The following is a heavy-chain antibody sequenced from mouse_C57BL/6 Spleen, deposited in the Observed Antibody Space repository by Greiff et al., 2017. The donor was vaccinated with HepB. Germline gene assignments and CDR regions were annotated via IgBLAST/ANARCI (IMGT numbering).Heavy chain of an antibody. J-gene: IGHJ2*01. Sequence: EVQLQESGGGLVKPGGSLKLSCAASGFTFSSYAMSWVRQTPEKRLEWVATISDGGSYTYYPDNVKGRFTISRDNAKNNLYLQMSHLKSEDTAMYYCARDLGDYYGIDYWGQGTTLTVSS. CDR1: GFTFSSYA. CDR2: ISDGGSYT. D-gene: IGHD1-1*01. V-gene: IGHV5-4*01. CDR3: ARDLGDYYGIDY.